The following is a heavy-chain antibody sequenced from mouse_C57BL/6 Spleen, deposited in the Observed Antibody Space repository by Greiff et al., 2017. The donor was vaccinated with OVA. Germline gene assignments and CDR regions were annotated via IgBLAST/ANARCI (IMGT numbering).Heavy chain of an antibody. CDR3: ARLGRDYFDD. CDR2: INPNTGGT. Sequence: EVQLQQSGPELVKPGASVKISCKASGYTFTDYYMNWVKQSPGKSLEWIGDINPNTGGTSYNQKFKGKATLTVDKSSSPAYMELRILTSEDSAVYYCARLGRDYFDDWGQGTTLTVSS. D-gene: IGHD4-1*01. CDR1: GYTFTDYY. V-gene: IGHV1-26*01. J-gene: IGHJ2*01.